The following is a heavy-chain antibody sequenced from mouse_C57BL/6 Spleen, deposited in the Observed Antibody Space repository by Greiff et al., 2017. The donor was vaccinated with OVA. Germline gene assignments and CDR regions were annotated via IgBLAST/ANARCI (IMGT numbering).Heavy chain of an antibody. CDR2: INPNNGGT. CDR3: ARRDYGSSYWYFDV. CDR1: GYTFTDYN. V-gene: IGHV1-18*01. J-gene: IGHJ1*03. D-gene: IGHD1-1*01. Sequence: EVQLQQSGPELVKPGASVKIPCNASGYTFTDYNMDWVPQSHGKSLEWIGDINPNNGGTIYNQKFKGKATLTVDKSSSTAYMERRSLTSEDTAVYYCARRDYGSSYWYFDVWGTGTTVTVSS.